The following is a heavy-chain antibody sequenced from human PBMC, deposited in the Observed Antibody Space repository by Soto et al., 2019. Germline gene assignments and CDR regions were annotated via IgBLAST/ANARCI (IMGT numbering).Heavy chain of an antibody. D-gene: IGHD1-26*01. Sequence: QITLKESGPTLVKPTQTLTLTCTFSGFSLTTDRVGVGWIRQPPGEALEWLAVIYWDDSKTYRPSLESRLTITQDTSKNPVALTMTNMDSLATATYYCAHAYGGRSLYWGQGTLVTVSS. CDR3: AHAYGGRSLY. V-gene: IGHV2-5*02. CDR2: IYWDDSK. J-gene: IGHJ4*02. CDR1: GFSLTTDRVG.